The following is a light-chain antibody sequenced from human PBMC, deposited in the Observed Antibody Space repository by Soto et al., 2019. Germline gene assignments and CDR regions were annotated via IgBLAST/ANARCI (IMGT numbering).Light chain of an antibody. V-gene: IGLV2-8*01. J-gene: IGLJ2*01. CDR3: SSYAGSNNFVV. CDR2: EVS. Sequence: QSALTQPPSASGSPGQSVTISCTGTSSDVGGYNYVSWYQQHPGKAPKLMIYEVSKRPSGVPDRFSGSKSGNTASLTVSVLQAEDEDDYYCSSYAGSNNFVVFGGGTKLTVL. CDR1: SSDVGGYNY.